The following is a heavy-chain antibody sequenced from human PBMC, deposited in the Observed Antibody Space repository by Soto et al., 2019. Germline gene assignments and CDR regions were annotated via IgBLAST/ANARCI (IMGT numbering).Heavy chain of an antibody. V-gene: IGHV4-39*01. D-gene: IGHD5-12*01. CDR3: ARVVAAYWQYFDY. CDR1: GGSISISSYY. CDR2: IYYSGST. Sequence: QLQLQESGPGLVKPSETLSLTCTVSGGSISISSYYWGWIRQPPGKGLEWIGSIYYSGSTYYNPSLKSRVTISVDTSKNQFSLKLSSVTAADTAVYYCARVVAAYWQYFDYWGQGTLVTVSS. J-gene: IGHJ4*02.